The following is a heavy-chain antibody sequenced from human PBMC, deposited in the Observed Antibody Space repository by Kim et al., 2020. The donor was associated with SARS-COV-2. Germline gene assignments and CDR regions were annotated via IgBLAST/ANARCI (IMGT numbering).Heavy chain of an antibody. CDR1: GFSFSTYA. J-gene: IGHJ1*01. Sequence: GGSLRLSCAASGFSFSTYAMHWVRQATGKGLEWVSAIGTAGDTSYPGSVEGRCIIFSKNAKNTTLLQLMSRIAADTAGFYYSRAGVITIVRWGQ. D-gene: IGHD3-10*01. V-gene: IGHV3-13*01. CDR3: SRAGVITIVR. CDR2: IGTAGDT.